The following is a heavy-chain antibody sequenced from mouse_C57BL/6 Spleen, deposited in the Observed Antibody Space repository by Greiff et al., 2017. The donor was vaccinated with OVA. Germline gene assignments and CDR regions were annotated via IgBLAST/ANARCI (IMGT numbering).Heavy chain of an antibody. D-gene: IGHD1-1*01. CDR1: GYTFTSYW. J-gene: IGHJ3*01. CDR3: ASNYGAY. Sequence: VQLQQPGAELVMPGASVKLSCKASGYTFTSYWMHWVKQRPGQGLEWIGEIDPSDSYNNYNQKFKGKSTLTVDKSSSTAYMQLSSLTAEDSAVYYCASNYGAYWGQGTLVTVSA. V-gene: IGHV1-69*01. CDR2: IDPSDSYN.